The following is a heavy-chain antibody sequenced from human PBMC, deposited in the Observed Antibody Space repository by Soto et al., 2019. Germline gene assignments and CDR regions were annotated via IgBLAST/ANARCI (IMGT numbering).Heavy chain of an antibody. V-gene: IGHV1-58*02. D-gene: IGHD3-10*01. CDR3: ASSSGAYYGGLDF. J-gene: IGHJ4*02. CDR2: LVVGSGST. Sequence: LVKVSCKRSGFPFRTSSIQWMRQTRGRRLEWIGWLVVGSGSTKYAQKFQQRVTFSTDVSTSTAYMDLGSLESEDTAVYFCASSSGAYYGGLDFWGQGTLVTVSS. CDR1: GFPFRTSS.